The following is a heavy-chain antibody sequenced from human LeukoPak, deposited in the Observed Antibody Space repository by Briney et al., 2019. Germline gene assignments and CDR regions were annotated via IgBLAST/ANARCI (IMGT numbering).Heavy chain of an antibody. CDR1: GFTFSSYE. Sequence: PGGSLRLSCAASGFTFSSYEMNWVRQAPGKGLEWVSYISSSGSTIYYADSVKGRFTISRDNAKNSLYLQMNSLRAEDTAVYYCARAEVGATYSPAPYFDYWGQGTLVTVSS. V-gene: IGHV3-48*03. CDR3: ARAEVGATYSPAPYFDY. D-gene: IGHD1-26*01. CDR2: ISSSGSTI. J-gene: IGHJ4*02.